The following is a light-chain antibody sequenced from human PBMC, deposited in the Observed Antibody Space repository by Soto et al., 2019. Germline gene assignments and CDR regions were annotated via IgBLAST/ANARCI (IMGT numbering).Light chain of an antibody. V-gene: IGKV4-1*01. J-gene: IGKJ1*01. CDR1: QSVLYSSNNKNY. CDR3: QQYYSSPWT. CDR2: WAS. Sequence: DIVMTQSPGSLAVSLGERATINCKSSQSVLYSSNNKNYLAWYQQKPGQPPKLLIYWASTRESGVPDRLSGSGSATDFTLTISSLQAEDVAVYYCQQYYSSPWTFGQGTKVEIK.